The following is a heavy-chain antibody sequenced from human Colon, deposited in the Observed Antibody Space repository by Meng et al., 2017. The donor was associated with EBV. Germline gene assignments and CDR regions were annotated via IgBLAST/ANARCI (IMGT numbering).Heavy chain of an antibody. CDR2: IYSSGST. CDR3: ARHFINWFDP. Sequence: VQLSQRCPGLCRPSAALSPTCTVLGGSIGSHDWSWYRLPPGKGLEWIGYIYSSGSTNYNPSLKSRVTISVDTSKNQFSLKLSSVTAADTAVYYCARHFINWFDPWGQGTLVTVSS. V-gene: IGHV4-59*08. CDR1: GGSIGSHD. J-gene: IGHJ5*02.